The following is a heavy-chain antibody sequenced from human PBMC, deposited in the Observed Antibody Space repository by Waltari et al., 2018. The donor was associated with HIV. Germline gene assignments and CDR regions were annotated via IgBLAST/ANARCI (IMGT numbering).Heavy chain of an antibody. CDR2: INAGNGNT. Sequence: QVQLVQSGAEVKKPGASVKVSCKASGYTFTSYAMHWVRQAPGQRLEWMGWINAGNGNTKYSQKCQGRVTITRDTSASTAYMELSSLRSEDTAVYYCARPSGSYGFFDYWGQGTLVTVSS. V-gene: IGHV1-3*01. J-gene: IGHJ4*02. D-gene: IGHD1-26*01. CDR1: GYTFTSYA. CDR3: ARPSGSYGFFDY.